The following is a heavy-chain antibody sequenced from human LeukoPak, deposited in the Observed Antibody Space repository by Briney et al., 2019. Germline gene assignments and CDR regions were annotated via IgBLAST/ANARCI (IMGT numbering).Heavy chain of an antibody. V-gene: IGHV5-51*01. CDR2: IYPGDSDT. Sequence: GEPLKISCKGSGYSFTSYWIGWVRQMPGKGLEWRWIIYPGDSDTRYSPSFQGQVTISADKSISTAYLQWSSLKASDSAMYYCATNTMFRGIHAFDIWGQGTMVTVSS. CDR1: GYSFTSYW. CDR3: ATNTMFRGIHAFDI. D-gene: IGHD3-10*01. J-gene: IGHJ3*02.